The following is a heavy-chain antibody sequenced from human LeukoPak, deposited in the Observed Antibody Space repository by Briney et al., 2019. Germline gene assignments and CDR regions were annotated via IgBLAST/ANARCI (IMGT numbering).Heavy chain of an antibody. CDR3: ATFRVRFGELFNWFDP. CDR1: GFTFSSYA. Sequence: GRSLRLSCAASGFTFSSYAMHWVRQAPGKGLEWVAVISYDGSNKYYADSVKGRFIISRDNSKNTLYLQMNSLRAEDTAVYYCATFRVRFGELFNWFDPWGQGTLVTVSS. D-gene: IGHD3-10*01. V-gene: IGHV3-30*04. J-gene: IGHJ5*02. CDR2: ISYDGSNK.